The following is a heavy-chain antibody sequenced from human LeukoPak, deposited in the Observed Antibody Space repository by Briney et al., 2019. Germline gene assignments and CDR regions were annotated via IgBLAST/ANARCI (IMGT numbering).Heavy chain of an antibody. D-gene: IGHD3-22*01. V-gene: IGHV3-23*01. CDR2: ISGSGGST. J-gene: IGHJ5*02. CDR3: AKGNVYYDSSGYYNWFDP. CDR1: GFTFSSYN. Sequence: PGGSLRLSCVVSGFTFSSYNMNWVRRAPGKGLEWVSAISGSGGSTYYADSVKGRFTISRDNSKNTLYLQMNSLRAEDTAVYYCAKGNVYYDSSGYYNWFDPWGQGTLVTVSS.